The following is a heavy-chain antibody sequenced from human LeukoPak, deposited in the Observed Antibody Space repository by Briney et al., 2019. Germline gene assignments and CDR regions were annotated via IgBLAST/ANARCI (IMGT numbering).Heavy chain of an antibody. D-gene: IGHD2-2*01. CDR1: GGSISSSSYY. CDR2: IYTSGST. J-gene: IGHJ6*03. Sequence: SETLSLTCTVSGGSISSSSYYWSWIRQPAGKGLEWIGRIYTSGSTNYNPSLKSRVTMSVDTSKNQFSLKLSSVTAADTAVYYCARVRSAASYYYYMDVWGKGTTVTVSS. V-gene: IGHV4-61*02. CDR3: ARVRSAASYYYYMDV.